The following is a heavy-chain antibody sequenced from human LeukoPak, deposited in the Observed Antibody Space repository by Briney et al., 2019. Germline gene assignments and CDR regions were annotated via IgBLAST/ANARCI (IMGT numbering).Heavy chain of an antibody. CDR2: IYYSGST. CDR3: ARVVAVAVGSLYFDY. CDR1: GGSISSSSYY. D-gene: IGHD6-19*01. Sequence: SETLSLTCTVSGGSISSSSYYWGWIRQPPGKGLEWNGSIYYSGSTYYNPSLKSRVTISVDTSKNQFSLKLSSVTAADTAVYYCARVVAVAVGSLYFDYWGQGTLVTVSS. J-gene: IGHJ4*02. V-gene: IGHV4-39*07.